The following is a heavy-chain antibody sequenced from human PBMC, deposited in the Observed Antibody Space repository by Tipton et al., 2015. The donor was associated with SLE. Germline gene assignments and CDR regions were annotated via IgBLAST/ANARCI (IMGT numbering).Heavy chain of an antibody. D-gene: IGHD7-27*01. CDR1: GFTFDDYG. CDR3: ARGGPLTGGPRGYFDY. CDR2: INWNGGST. Sequence: GSLRLSCAASGFTFDDYGMSWVRQAPGKGLEWVSGINWNGGSTGYADSVKGRFTISRDNARNSLYLQMNSLRAEDTALYYCARGGPLTGGPRGYFDYWGQGTLVTVSS. V-gene: IGHV3-20*04. J-gene: IGHJ4*02.